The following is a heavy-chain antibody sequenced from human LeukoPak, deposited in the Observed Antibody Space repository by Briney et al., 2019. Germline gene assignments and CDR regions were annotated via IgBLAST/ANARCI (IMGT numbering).Heavy chain of an antibody. CDR3: ARAGDILTGPLNWFDP. CDR2: ISGYNGHT. D-gene: IGHD3-9*01. Sequence: ASVKVSCKASGYTFTSYGISWVRQAPGQGLEWMGWISGYNGHTKYAQKFQGRATMTTDTSTSTAYMELRSLRSDDTAVYYCARAGDILTGPLNWFDPWGQGTLVTVSS. V-gene: IGHV1-18*01. J-gene: IGHJ5*02. CDR1: GYTFTSYG.